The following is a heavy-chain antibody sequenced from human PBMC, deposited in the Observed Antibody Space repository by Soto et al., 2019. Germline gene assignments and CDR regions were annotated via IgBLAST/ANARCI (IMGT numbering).Heavy chain of an antibody. Sequence: GRPLRVSWAASGGKCIAYGSHWARQTPGKGLEWVALISYDGRSKYYADSVKGRLTISRDNSKNTLYLQWNSLRGEDTAVYYCAGGWNYFDYWGQGTQVTVSS. V-gene: IGHV3-30*03. CDR1: GGKCIAYG. J-gene: IGHJ4*02. CDR2: ISYDGRSK. CDR3: AGGWNYFDY. D-gene: IGHD1-1*01.